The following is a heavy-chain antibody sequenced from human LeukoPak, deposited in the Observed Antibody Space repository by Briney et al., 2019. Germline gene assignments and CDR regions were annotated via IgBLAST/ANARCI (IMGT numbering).Heavy chain of an antibody. J-gene: IGHJ5*02. CDR3: ARVPSIAAAGRAFDP. D-gene: IGHD6-13*01. V-gene: IGHV1-2*02. Sequence: GASVKVSCKASGYTFTGYYIHWVRQAPGQGLEWMGWINPNSGGTNYAQKFQGRVTMTRDTSISTAYMELSRLRSDDTAVYYCARVPSIAAAGRAFDPWGQGTLVTVSS. CDR2: INPNSGGT. CDR1: GYTFTGYY.